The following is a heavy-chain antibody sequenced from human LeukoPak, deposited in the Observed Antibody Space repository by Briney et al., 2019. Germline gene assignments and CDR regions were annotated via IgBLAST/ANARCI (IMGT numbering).Heavy chain of an antibody. CDR3: TRPDGYFDL. V-gene: IGHV3-73*01. Sequence: PGGSLRLSCTASGFTFSGSAMHWVRQASGKGLEWVGRIRSKANSYATAYAASVKGRFTISRDDSKNTAYLQMNSLKTEDTAVYYCTRPDGYFDLWGRGTLVTVSS. J-gene: IGHJ2*01. CDR2: IRSKANSYAT. CDR1: GFTFSGSA.